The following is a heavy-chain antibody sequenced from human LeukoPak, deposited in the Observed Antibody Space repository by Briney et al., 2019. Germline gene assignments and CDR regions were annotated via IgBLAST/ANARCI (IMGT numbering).Heavy chain of an antibody. J-gene: IGHJ3*02. CDR2: INPNSGGT. CDR3: ARDPHIVATAGGAFDI. V-gene: IGHV1-2*02. CDR1: GYTFTDYY. D-gene: IGHD5-12*01. Sequence: ASVKVSCKASGYTFTDYYMHWVRQAPGQGLEWMGWINPNSGGTNFAQKFQGRVTMTRDTSISTAYMQLSRLTSDDTAVYYCARDPHIVATAGGAFDIWGQGTMVTVSS.